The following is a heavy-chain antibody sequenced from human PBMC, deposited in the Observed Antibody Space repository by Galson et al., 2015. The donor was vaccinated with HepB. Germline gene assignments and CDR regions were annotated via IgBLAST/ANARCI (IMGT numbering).Heavy chain of an antibody. Sequence: SLRLSCAASGFTFSSYGMHWVRQAPGKGLEWVAVIWYDGSNKYYADSVKGRFTISRDNSKNTLYLQMNSLRAEDTAVYYCARGTHSVGAPDYWGQGTLVTVSS. J-gene: IGHJ4*02. CDR2: IWYDGSNK. D-gene: IGHD1-26*01. CDR3: ARGTHSVGAPDY. CDR1: GFTFSSYG. V-gene: IGHV3-33*08.